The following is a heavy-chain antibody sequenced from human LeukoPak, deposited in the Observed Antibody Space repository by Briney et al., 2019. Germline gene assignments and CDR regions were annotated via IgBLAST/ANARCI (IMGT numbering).Heavy chain of an antibody. J-gene: IGHJ3*02. CDR1: GFTFSDYY. CDR2: ISSSGSTI. D-gene: IGHD4-17*01. CDR3: ARDDDLLYGDYAFDI. V-gene: IGHV3-11*04. Sequence: PGGSLRLSCAASGFTFSDYYVSWIRQAPGKGLEWVSYISSSGSTIYYADSVKGRFTISRDNAKNSLYLQMNSLRAEDTAVYYCARDDDLLYGDYAFDIWGQGTMVTVSS.